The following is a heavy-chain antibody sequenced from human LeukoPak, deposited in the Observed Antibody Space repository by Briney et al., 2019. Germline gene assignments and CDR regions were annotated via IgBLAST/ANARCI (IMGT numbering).Heavy chain of an antibody. CDR1: GFTFSSYA. CDR2: MYLSGST. J-gene: IGHJ4*02. D-gene: IGHD3-22*01. V-gene: IGHV4-38-2*02. CDR3: ARDQGTQWYYDTSDPQDY. Sequence: GSLRLSCAASGFTFSSYAMSWVRQAPGKGLEWIGSMYLSGSTYYNPSLKSRVTISVDTSKNQFSLRLSSVTAADTAVYYCARDQGTQWYYDTSDPQDYWGQGTLVTVSS.